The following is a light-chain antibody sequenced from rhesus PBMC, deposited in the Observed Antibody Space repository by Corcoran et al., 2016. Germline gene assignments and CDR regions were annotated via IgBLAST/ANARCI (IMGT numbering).Light chain of an antibody. V-gene: IGKV1-66*01. CDR3: QQYNTSPYS. CDR2: YAS. J-gene: IGKJ2*01. Sequence: DFQMTQSPSSLSASVGDRVTITCRASQGINNYLSWYQQKPGKAPKPLFYYASSLESGEPSRFSGSRSRTAYTLPICSLQPEDIATYYCQQYNTSPYSFGQETKVEIK. CDR1: QGINNY.